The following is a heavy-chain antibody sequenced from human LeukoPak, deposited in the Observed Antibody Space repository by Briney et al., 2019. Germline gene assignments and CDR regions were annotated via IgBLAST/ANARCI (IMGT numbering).Heavy chain of an antibody. Sequence: SVTVSCKASGGTFSSYAISWVRQAPGQGLEWMGGIIPIFGTANYAQKFQGRVAITTDESTSTAYMELSSLRSEDTAVYYCARGHSGWYYYYYMDVWGKGTTVTVSS. CDR1: GGTFSSYA. CDR2: IIPIFGTA. D-gene: IGHD3-9*01. CDR3: ARGHSGWYYYYYMDV. J-gene: IGHJ6*03. V-gene: IGHV1-69*05.